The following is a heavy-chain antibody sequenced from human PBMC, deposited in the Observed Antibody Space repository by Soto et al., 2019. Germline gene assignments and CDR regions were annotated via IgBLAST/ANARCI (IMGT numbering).Heavy chain of an antibody. CDR2: IYYRGNA. J-gene: IGHJ4*02. CDR1: DDSINSDKYY. V-gene: IGHV4-39*01. Sequence: QLQLQESGPGLVKPSETLSLTCSVSDDSINSDKYYWGWIRQPPGKGLEWIGSIYYRGNAYYNPSLQTRVPKALDKPKSQFSLKLNSVTAAYSAVYFCARLEGLATISYYFDFWGPGALVTVSS. CDR3: ARLEGLATISYYFDF. D-gene: IGHD5-12*01.